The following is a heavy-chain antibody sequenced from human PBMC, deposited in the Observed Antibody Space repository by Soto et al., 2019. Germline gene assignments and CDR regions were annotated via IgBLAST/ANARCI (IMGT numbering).Heavy chain of an antibody. Sequence: QVQLQESGPGLVKPSGTLSLTCAVSGASISSSHWWSWVRQPTWKGLEWIGEIYHSGSTYYNASLKSRVAISLDKSKNQFSLKLRSVTAADTAVYYCVRKDYSDWVFDLWGRGTLVTVSS. CDR3: VRKDYSDWVFDL. CDR2: IYHSGST. D-gene: IGHD4-4*01. V-gene: IGHV4-4*02. J-gene: IGHJ2*01. CDR1: GASISSSHW.